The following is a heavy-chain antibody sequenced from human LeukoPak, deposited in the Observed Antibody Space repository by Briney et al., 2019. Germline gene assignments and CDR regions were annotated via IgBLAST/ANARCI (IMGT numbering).Heavy chain of an antibody. CDR3: ARYRGNSNGGFDP. Sequence: SETLSLTCTVSGGSISSYYWSWIRQPPGKGLEWIGNIYNSGGTNYNPSLKSRVTTLVDTSKNQFSLKLTSVTAAGTAVYYCARYRGNSNGGFDPWGQGTLVTVSS. J-gene: IGHJ5*02. V-gene: IGHV4-59*01. CDR2: IYNSGGT. CDR1: GGSISSYY. D-gene: IGHD4-23*01.